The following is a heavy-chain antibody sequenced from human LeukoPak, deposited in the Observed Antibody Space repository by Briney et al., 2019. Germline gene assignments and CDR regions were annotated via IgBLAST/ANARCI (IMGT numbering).Heavy chain of an antibody. CDR2: ISGSGGST. Sequence: QPGGSLRLSCAASGFTFSSYAMSWVRQAPGKGLEWVSAISGSGGSTYYADSVKGRFTISRDNSKNTLYLQMNSLRAEDTAVYYCAKDPEYYYDSSGYYYEGGGYWGQGTLVTVSS. J-gene: IGHJ4*02. CDR3: AKDPEYYYDSSGYYYEGGGY. D-gene: IGHD3-22*01. V-gene: IGHV3-23*01. CDR1: GFTFSSYA.